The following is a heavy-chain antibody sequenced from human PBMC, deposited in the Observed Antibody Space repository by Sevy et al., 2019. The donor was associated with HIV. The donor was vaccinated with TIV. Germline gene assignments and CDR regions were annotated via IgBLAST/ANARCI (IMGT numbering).Heavy chain of an antibody. CDR1: GFTFSSYA. D-gene: IGHD1-26*01. CDR3: AKKDRGATSFFDY. J-gene: IGHJ4*02. CDR2: ISGSGGST. V-gene: IGHV3-23*01. Sequence: GGSLRLSCAASGFTFSSYAMSWVRQAPGKGLEWVSAISGSGGSTYYADSVKGRFTISRDNPKNTLYLQMNSLRAEDTAVYYCAKKDRGATSFFDYWGQGTLVTVSS.